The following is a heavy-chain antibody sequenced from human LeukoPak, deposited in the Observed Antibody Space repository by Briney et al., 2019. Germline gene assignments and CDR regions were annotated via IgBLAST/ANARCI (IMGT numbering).Heavy chain of an antibody. J-gene: IGHJ4*02. Sequence: ASVKVSCKASGYTFTGYYMHWVRQAPGQGLEWMGWISAYNGNTNYAQKLQGRVTMTTDTSTSTAYMELRSLRSDDTAVYYCARGRKAVRGYSSGWPLYYFDYWGQGTLVTVSS. CDR2: ISAYNGNT. CDR3: ARGRKAVRGYSSGWPLYYFDY. V-gene: IGHV1-18*04. CDR1: GYTFTGYY. D-gene: IGHD6-19*01.